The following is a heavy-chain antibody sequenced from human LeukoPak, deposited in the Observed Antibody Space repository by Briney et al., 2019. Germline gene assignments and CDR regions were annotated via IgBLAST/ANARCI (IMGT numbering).Heavy chain of an antibody. CDR2: ISSSSSYI. CDR3: AKEMVRGVGLHY. D-gene: IGHD3-10*01. CDR1: GFTFSSYS. Sequence: GGSLRLSCAASGFTFSSYSMNWVRQAPGKGLEWVSSISSSSSYIYYADSVKGRFTISRDNAKNSLYLQTNSLRAEDTAVYYCAKEMVRGVGLHYWGQGTLVTVSS. V-gene: IGHV3-21*01. J-gene: IGHJ4*02.